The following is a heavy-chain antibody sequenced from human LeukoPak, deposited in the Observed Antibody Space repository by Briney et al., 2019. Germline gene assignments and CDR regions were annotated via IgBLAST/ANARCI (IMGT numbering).Heavy chain of an antibody. Sequence: PGGSLRLSCAASGFTFSSYAMHWVRQAPGKGLEYVSAISSNGGSTYYANSVKGRFTISRDNSKNTLYLQMGSLRAEDMAVYYCARVGDGYNPDYWGQGTLVTVSS. D-gene: IGHD5-24*01. CDR2: ISSNGGST. CDR3: ARVGDGYNPDY. J-gene: IGHJ4*02. V-gene: IGHV3-64*01. CDR1: GFTFSSYA.